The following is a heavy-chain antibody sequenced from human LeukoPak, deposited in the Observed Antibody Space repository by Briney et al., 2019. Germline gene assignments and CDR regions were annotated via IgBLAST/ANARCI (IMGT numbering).Heavy chain of an antibody. CDR2: MNPNSGNK. D-gene: IGHD3-22*01. CDR1: GYTFTSYD. Sequence: ASVKVSCKASGYTFTSYDINWVRQATGQGLEWMGWMNPNSGNKGYAQKFQGRVTMTRNTSISTAYMELSSLRSEDTAVYYCARGAHYYDSSGYYWVFDYWGQGTLVTVSS. CDR3: ARGAHYYDSSGYYWVFDY. J-gene: IGHJ4*02. V-gene: IGHV1-8*01.